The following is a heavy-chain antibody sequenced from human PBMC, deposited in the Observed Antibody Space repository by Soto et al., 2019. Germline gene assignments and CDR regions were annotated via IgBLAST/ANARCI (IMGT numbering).Heavy chain of an antibody. CDR1: GFSLSTSGVG. D-gene: IGHD7-27*01. CDR2: IYWDDDK. Sequence: QITLKESGPTLVKPTQTLTLTCTFSGFSLSTSGVGVGWIRQPPGKALEWLALIYWDDDKRYSPSLKRRLTITKNTSKNQVVLTITNMDPVDTATYDCAHTLPPWGGMDVWGQGTTVTVSS. CDR3: AHTLPPWGGMDV. J-gene: IGHJ6*02. V-gene: IGHV2-5*02.